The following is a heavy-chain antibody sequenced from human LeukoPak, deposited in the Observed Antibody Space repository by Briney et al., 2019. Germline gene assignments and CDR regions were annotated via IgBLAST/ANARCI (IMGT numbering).Heavy chain of an antibody. CDR2: IYHSGST. D-gene: IGHD3-3*01. Sequence: SETLSLTCAVSGYSISSGYYWGWIRQPPGKGLEWIGSIYHSGSTYYNPSLKRRVTISVDTSKNQFSLKLSSVTAADTAVYYCARGDFWSGYYPPDYFDYWGQGTLVTVSS. CDR1: GYSISSGYY. V-gene: IGHV4-38-2*01. J-gene: IGHJ4*02. CDR3: ARGDFWSGYYPPDYFDY.